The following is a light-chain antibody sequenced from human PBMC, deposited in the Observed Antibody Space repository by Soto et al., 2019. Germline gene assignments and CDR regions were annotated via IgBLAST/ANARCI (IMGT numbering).Light chain of an antibody. CDR2: GNN. V-gene: IGLV1-44*01. J-gene: IGLJ2*01. CDR3: AAWDDSLNGHVV. CDR1: SSNIGSNT. Sequence: QSVLTQPPSASGTPGQRVTMSCSGTSSNIGSNTVNWYQQLPGTAPRLLIYGNNQRPSGVPDRFSGSKSGTSASLAISGLQSEDEADYYCAAWDDSLNGHVVFGGGTKPTVL.